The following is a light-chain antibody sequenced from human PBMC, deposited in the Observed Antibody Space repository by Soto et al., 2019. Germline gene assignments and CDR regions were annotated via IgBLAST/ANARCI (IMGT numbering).Light chain of an antibody. CDR3: QTWGTGILV. CDR1: SRHSSYA. J-gene: IGLJ2*01. V-gene: IGLV4-69*01. Sequence: QLVLTQSPSASASLGASVKLTCTLSSRHSSYAIAWHQQQPEKGPRYLMKLNSDGRHTKGDGIPDRFSGSSSGTERYLTISSLHSQDEAHYYCQTWGTGILVFGGGTKLTVL. CDR2: LNSDGRH.